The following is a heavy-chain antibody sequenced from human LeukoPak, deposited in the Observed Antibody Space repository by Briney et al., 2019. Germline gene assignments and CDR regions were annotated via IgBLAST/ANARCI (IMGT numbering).Heavy chain of an antibody. CDR1: GFTFSSYA. CDR3: AKDFTVVVTAIVDY. CDR2: ISGSGGST. D-gene: IGHD2-21*02. V-gene: IGHV3-23*01. Sequence: GGSLRLSCAASGFTFSSYAMSWVRQAPGKGLEWVSAISGSGGSTYYADSVKGRFTISRDNSKNTLYLLMNSLRAEDTAVYYCAKDFTVVVTAIVDYWGQGTLVTVSS. J-gene: IGHJ4*02.